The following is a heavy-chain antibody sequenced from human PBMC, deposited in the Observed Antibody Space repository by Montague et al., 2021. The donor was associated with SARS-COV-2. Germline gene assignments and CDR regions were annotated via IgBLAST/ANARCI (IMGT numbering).Heavy chain of an antibody. V-gene: IGHV4-30-2*01. Sequence: TLSLTCAVSGGSISSGGYSWSWIRQPPGKGLEWIGYIYRSGATYYNPSLRSRVTMSVDRSQNHLYLRLTSVTAADTAVYYCARARRGSGSGSYFDILVNWFDPWGQGTLVTVSS. CDR2: IYRSGAT. CDR1: GGSISSGGYS. J-gene: IGHJ5*02. D-gene: IGHD3-10*01. CDR3: ARARRGSGSGSYFDILVNWFDP.